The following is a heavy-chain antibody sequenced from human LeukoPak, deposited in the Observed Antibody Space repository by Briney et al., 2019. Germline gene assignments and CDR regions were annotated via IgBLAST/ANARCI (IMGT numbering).Heavy chain of an antibody. J-gene: IGHJ4*02. CDR3: ARETTYYYGSSSLLS. CDR1: GGTFSSYA. Sequence: SVKVSCKASGGTFSSYAISWVRQAPGQGLEWMGGIIPIFGTANYAQKFQGRVTITADESTSTAYMELSSLRSEDTAVYYCARETTYYYGSSSLLSWGQGTLVTVSS. D-gene: IGHD3-10*01. CDR2: IIPIFGTA. V-gene: IGHV1-69*13.